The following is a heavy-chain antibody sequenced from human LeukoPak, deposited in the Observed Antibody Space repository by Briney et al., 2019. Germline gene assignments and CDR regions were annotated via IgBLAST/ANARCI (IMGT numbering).Heavy chain of an antibody. J-gene: IGHJ4*02. CDR3: ARRFYYDSSGSQVYYFDY. CDR1: GYSFTSYW. V-gene: IGHV5-51*01. CDR2: IYPGDSDT. Sequence: GESLKISCKGSGYSFTSYWIGWVRQMPGKGLEWMGIIYPGDSDTRYSPSFQGQVTISADKSISTAYLQWSSLKASDTAMYYCARRFYYDSSGSQVYYFDYWGQGTLVTVFS. D-gene: IGHD3-22*01.